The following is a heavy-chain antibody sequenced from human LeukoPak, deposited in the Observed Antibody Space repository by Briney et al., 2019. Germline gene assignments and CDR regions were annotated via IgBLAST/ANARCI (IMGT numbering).Heavy chain of an antibody. J-gene: IGHJ4*02. V-gene: IGHV3-23*01. CDR1: GFTFSSYA. CDR2: ISGSGGST. CDR3: ARDLNYSNPGGFGY. Sequence: PGGSLRLSCTASGFTFSSYAMSWVRQAPGKGLEWVSAISGSGGSTYYADSVKGRFTISRDNSKNTLYLQMNSLRAEDTAVYYCARDLNYSNPGGFGYWGQGTLVTVSS. D-gene: IGHD4-11*01.